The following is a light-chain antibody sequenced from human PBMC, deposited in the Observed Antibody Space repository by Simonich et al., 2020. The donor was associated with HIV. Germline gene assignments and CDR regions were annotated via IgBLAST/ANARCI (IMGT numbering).Light chain of an antibody. CDR3: QQYHNVPLT. CDR1: KDIANS. CDR2: DAS. J-gene: IGKJ4*01. V-gene: IGKV1-33*01. Sequence: DIQMTQSPSSLSASVGDRVTITCQASKDIANSLNWYQQKPGKAPKLLIFDASNLETGVPSRFSGSASGTDFTFAISSLQPEDIATYFCQQYHNVPLTFAGGTKVEIK.